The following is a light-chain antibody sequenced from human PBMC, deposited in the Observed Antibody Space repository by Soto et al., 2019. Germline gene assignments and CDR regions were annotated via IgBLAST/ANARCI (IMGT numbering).Light chain of an antibody. CDR3: HQYYSTLRWT. V-gene: IGKV4-1*01. CDR2: WAS. J-gene: IGKJ1*01. CDR1: HILLVTSNNKHY. Sequence: DLVLTRSPDSLALSLVESSTIKCKSSHILLVTSNNKHYLAWYQQKPGQPPKLLIYWASTRESGVPDRFSGSGSGTDFTLTISSLQAEDVAVDYCHQYYSTLRWTFGQGTKVEI.